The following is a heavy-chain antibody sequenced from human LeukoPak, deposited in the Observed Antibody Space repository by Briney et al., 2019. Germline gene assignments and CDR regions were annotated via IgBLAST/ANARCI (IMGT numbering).Heavy chain of an antibody. CDR2: ISYDGSNK. Sequence: GRSLRLSCAASGFTFSSYAMHWVRQAPGKGLEWVAVISYDGSNKYYADSVKGRFTISRDNSKNTLYLQMNSLRAEDTAVYYCARGRGYFDYWGQGTLVTVPS. CDR1: GFTFSSYA. V-gene: IGHV3-30-3*01. D-gene: IGHD3-22*01. CDR3: ARGRGYFDY. J-gene: IGHJ4*02.